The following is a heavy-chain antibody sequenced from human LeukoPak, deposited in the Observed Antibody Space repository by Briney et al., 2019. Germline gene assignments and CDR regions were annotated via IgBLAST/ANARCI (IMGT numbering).Heavy chain of an antibody. V-gene: IGHV3-74*01. Sequence: GGSLRLSCAASGFTFSSYWMHWVRQAPGKGLVWVSRINSDGNSTNYADSVKGRFTISRDNAKNTLYLQMNSLRAEDTAMYYCERVRGESPRCFDPGGRGTLVTVS. CDR1: GFTFSSYW. CDR3: ERVRGESPRCFDP. CDR2: INSDGNST. D-gene: IGHD3-16*01. J-gene: IGHJ5*02.